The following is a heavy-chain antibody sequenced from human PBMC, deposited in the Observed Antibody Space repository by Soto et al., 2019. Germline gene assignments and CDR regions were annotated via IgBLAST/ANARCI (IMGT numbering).Heavy chain of an antibody. D-gene: IGHD1-26*01. CDR1: GGSISSYY. Sequence: SETLSLTCTVSGGSISSYYWSWVRQPPGKGLEWIAYIDNSGNTNYNPSLKSRVTISIDASKNQFSLKLSSVTAADTAVYYCATQEVGGSYVYTFDPWGQGTLVTVSS. CDR2: IDNSGNT. CDR3: ATQEVGGSYVYTFDP. J-gene: IGHJ5*02. V-gene: IGHV4-4*09.